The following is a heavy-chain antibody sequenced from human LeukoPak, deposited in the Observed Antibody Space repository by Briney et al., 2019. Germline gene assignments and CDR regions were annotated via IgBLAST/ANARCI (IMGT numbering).Heavy chain of an antibody. CDR3: ARGHSGSYNY. D-gene: IGHD1-26*01. CDR2: INPNSGGT. CDR1: GYTFTGNY. V-gene: IGHV1-2*02. J-gene: IGHJ4*02. Sequence: ASVKVSCKASGYTFTGNYMHWVRQAPGQGPEWMGWINPNSGGTNYAQKFQGRVTMTRDTSISTAYMELSRLTSDDTAGYFCARGHSGSYNYWGQGTLVTVSS.